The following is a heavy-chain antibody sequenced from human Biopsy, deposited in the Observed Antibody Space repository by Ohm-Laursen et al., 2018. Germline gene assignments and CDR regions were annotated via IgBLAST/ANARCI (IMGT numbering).Heavy chain of an antibody. CDR3: ARDPLNGHKHFDY. CDR2: INCKTGAT. V-gene: IGHV1-2*02. Sequence: ASVKVSCKASGYTFTSYGISWVRQAPGQRLEWMGWINCKTGATNYAQKFQGTVTMTRDTSISTAYLALGSLRSADTAIYYCARDPLNGHKHFDYWGQGSLVTVSS. CDR1: GYTFTSYG. D-gene: IGHD2-8*01. J-gene: IGHJ4*02.